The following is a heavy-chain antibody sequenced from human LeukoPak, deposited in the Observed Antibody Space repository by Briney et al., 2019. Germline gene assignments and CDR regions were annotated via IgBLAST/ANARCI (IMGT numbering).Heavy chain of an antibody. Sequence: GRSLRLSCAASGFTFDDYAMHWVRQAPGKGLEWVSGISWNSGSIGYADSVKGRFTISRDNAKNSLYLQMNSLRAEDMALYYCAKGNSSSWHGAFDIWGQGTMVTVSS. CDR1: GFTFDDYA. CDR2: ISWNSGSI. J-gene: IGHJ3*02. CDR3: AKGNSSSWHGAFDI. D-gene: IGHD6-13*01. V-gene: IGHV3-9*03.